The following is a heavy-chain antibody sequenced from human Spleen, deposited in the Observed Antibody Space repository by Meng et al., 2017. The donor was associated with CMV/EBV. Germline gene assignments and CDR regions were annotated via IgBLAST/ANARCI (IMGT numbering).Heavy chain of an antibody. V-gene: IGHV2-5*01. CDR2: IYWNDDK. CDR3: AHRVKFPPDIVVVPAAPDAFDI. J-gene: IGHJ3*02. D-gene: IGHD2-2*01. Sequence: SGPTLVKPTQTLTLTCTFSGFSLSTSGVGVGWIRQPPGKALEWLALIYWNDDKRYSPSLKSRLTITKDTSKNQVVLTMTNMDPVDTATYYCAHRVKFPPDIVVVPAAPDAFDIWGQGTMVTVSS. CDR1: GFSLSTSGVG.